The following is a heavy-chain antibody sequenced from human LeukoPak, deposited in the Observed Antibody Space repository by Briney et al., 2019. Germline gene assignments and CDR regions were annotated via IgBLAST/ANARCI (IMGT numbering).Heavy chain of an antibody. CDR1: GFTFSSYA. J-gene: IGHJ4*02. V-gene: IGHV3-23*01. CDR3: AKERDTAMVTIDY. CDR2: ISDTGATT. D-gene: IGHD5-18*01. Sequence: GGSLRLSCAGSGFTFSSYAMSWVRQAPGKGLEWVSAISDTGATTYDADSVKGRFTISRDNSRSTLYLQMNSLRAEDTAVYYCAKERDTAMVTIDYWGQGTLVTVSS.